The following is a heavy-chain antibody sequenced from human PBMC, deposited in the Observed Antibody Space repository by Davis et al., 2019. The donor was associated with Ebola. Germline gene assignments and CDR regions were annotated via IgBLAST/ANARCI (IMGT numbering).Heavy chain of an antibody. V-gene: IGHV3-30-3*01. CDR1: GFTFSSYA. Sequence: PGGSLRLSCAASGFTFSSYAMHWVRQAPGKGLEWVAVISYDGSNKYYADSVKGRFTISRDNSKNTLYLQMNSLRAEDTAVYYCARAFVRQQLVRLYDYWGQGTLVTVSS. CDR3: ARAFVRQQLVRLYDY. D-gene: IGHD6-13*01. J-gene: IGHJ4*02. CDR2: ISYDGSNK.